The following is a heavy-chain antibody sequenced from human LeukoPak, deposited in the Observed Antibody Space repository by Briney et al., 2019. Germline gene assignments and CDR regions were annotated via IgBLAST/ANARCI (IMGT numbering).Heavy chain of an antibody. J-gene: IGHJ4*02. CDR2: INPRSCGI. CDR3: AREARDYFGSGSSYSH. Sequence: ASVKVTCKASGYPFTDYFLHWVRQAPGQGLEWMGWINPRSCGINYAQKFQDRVTMTRDTSITTAYMELSRLRDDDTAVFYCAREARDYFGSGSSYSHWGQGTLVTVSS. V-gene: IGHV1-2*02. CDR1: GYPFTDYF. D-gene: IGHD3-10*01.